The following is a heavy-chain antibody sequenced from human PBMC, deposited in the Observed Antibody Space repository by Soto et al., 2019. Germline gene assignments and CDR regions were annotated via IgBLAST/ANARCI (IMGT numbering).Heavy chain of an antibody. V-gene: IGHV1-69*01. CDR3: AREAPYCTSATCPKFYDMDV. J-gene: IGHJ6*02. Sequence: QVQLVQSGAEVKKPGSSVKVSCKASGGTFGSYAITWVRRAPGQGLEWLGGIIPILNSPAYAQKCQARVVITADEITNTAYLELNSLRFDDTAVYYCAREAPYCTSATCPKFYDMDVWGQAATVTVAS. D-gene: IGHD2-2*01. CDR2: IIPILNSP. CDR1: GGTFGSYA.